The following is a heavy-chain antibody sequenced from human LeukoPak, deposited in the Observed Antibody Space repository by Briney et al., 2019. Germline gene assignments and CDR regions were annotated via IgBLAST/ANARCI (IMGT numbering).Heavy chain of an antibody. Sequence: ASVKVSCKASGYTFTSYDINWVRQATGQGLEWMGWMNPNSGNTGYAQKFQGRVTITRNTSISTAYMELSSLRSEDTAVYYCARVLGLIYGAHPLGYWGQGTLVTVSS. CDR2: MNPNSGNT. CDR3: ARVLGLIYGAHPLGY. D-gene: IGHD4-17*01. J-gene: IGHJ4*02. CDR1: GYTFTSYD. V-gene: IGHV1-8*01.